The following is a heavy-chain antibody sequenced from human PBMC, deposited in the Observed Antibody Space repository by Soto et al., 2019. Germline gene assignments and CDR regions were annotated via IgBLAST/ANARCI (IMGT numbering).Heavy chain of an antibody. CDR2: ISSSSSTI. Sequence: GGSLILSCAASGFTFSSYSMNWVRQAPGKGLEWVSYISSSSSTIYYADSVKGRFTISRDNAKNSLYLQMNSLRDEDTAVYYCARESRFLEWLSLNWFDPWGQGTLVTVYS. CDR3: ARESRFLEWLSLNWFDP. J-gene: IGHJ5*02. V-gene: IGHV3-48*02. D-gene: IGHD3-3*01. CDR1: GFTFSSYS.